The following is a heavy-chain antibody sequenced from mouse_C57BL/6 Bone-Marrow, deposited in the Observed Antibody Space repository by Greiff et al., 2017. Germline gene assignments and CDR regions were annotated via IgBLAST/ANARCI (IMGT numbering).Heavy chain of an antibody. CDR2: ISNLAYSI. CDR3: ARQGYEGYYDWYFDV. Sequence: EVHLVESGGGLVQPGGSLKLSCAASGFTFSDYGMAWVRQAPRKGPEWVAFISNLAYSIYYADTVTGRFTISRENAKNTLYLEMSSLRSEDTAMYYCARQGYEGYYDWYFDVWGTGTTVTVSS. J-gene: IGHJ1*03. CDR1: GFTFSDYG. D-gene: IGHD2-3*01. V-gene: IGHV5-15*01.